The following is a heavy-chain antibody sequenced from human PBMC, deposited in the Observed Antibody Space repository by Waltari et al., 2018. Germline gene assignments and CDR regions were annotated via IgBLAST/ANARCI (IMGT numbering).Heavy chain of an antibody. V-gene: IGHV3-21*02. J-gene: IGHJ4*02. CDR3: ARGQYKSDRTGYYYLHY. D-gene: IGHD3-9*01. CDR2: ISSSSSSL. Sequence: EVQLVESGGGLCKPGGSLTRPCAGSGFAVSSYPMTWVRQAPGKGLEWVSAISSSSSSLYYADSVKGRFTISGDNAKNSLFLQMNSLRAEDTAVYYCARGQYKSDRTGYYYLHYWGQGTLVTVSS. CDR1: GFAVSSYP.